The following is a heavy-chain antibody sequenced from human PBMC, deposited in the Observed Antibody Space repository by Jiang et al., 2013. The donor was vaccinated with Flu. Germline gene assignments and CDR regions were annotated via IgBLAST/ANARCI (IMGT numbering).Heavy chain of an antibody. CDR1: GYTFTNYG. J-gene: IGHJ5*02. V-gene: IGHV1-18*01. CDR2: ISAYNGNT. CDR3: AIVVEMATILSFDP. Sequence: GAEVKKPGASVTVSCKASGYTFTNYGITWVRRAPGQGLEWMGWISAYNGNTKYAQKLQGRVTMTTDTSTSTAYMELRSLRSDDTAVYYCAIVVEMATILSFDPWGQGTLVTVSS. D-gene: IGHD5-24*01.